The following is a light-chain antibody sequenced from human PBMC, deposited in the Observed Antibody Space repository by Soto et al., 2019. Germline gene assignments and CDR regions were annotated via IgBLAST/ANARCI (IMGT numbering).Light chain of an antibody. V-gene: IGKV3-20*01. CDR1: QSVSSSY. Sequence: EIVLTQSPGTLSLSPGERATLSCRASQSVSSSYLAWYQQKLGEAPRLLIYGASSRATGIPDRFSGSGSGRDFTLTISRLEPEDFAVYYCQQYGSLPWTFGQGTKVEIK. CDR3: QQYGSLPWT. CDR2: GAS. J-gene: IGKJ1*01.